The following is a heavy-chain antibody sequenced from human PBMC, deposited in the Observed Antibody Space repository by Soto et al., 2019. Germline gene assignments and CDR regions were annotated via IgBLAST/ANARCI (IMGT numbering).Heavy chain of an antibody. D-gene: IGHD2-2*01. CDR3: ARDTSFYFDY. V-gene: IGHV1-18*01. CDR2: ITPYNGNT. CDR1: NYTFNTYG. J-gene: IGHJ4*02. Sequence: ASVKVSCKASNYTFNTYGITWVRQAPGQGLEWVGWITPYNGNTNYGQNFQGRVTMTADTSTSTAYMELRSLTTDDTAVYYCARDTSFYFDYWGQGTRVTVSS.